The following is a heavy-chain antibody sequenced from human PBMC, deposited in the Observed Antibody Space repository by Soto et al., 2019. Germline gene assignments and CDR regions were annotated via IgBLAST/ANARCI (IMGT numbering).Heavy chain of an antibody. CDR3: ARTTQWELPHYSDF. J-gene: IGHJ4*02. V-gene: IGHV3-23*01. CDR1: GFTLYNSG. Sequence: PGGYPKISFAAPGFTLYNSGMTWVRQPPWKGLQWVSGISGSYSTYYADSVKGRFTISRDNSKSTLYLQMNNLRAEDTAIYYCARTTQWELPHYSDFWGQGALVTVSS. CDR2: ISGSYST. D-gene: IGHD1-26*01.